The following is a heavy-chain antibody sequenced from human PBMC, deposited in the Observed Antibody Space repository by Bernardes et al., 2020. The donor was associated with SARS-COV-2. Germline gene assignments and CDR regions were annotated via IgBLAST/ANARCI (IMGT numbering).Heavy chain of an antibody. CDR1: GFSLSPSGVG. CDR2: IYWDDDK. CDR3: AHSGGIAAWFDP. V-gene: IGHV2-5*02. D-gene: IGHD6-13*01. Sequence: SGPTLLKPTQTLTLTCPFSGFSLSPSGVGVGWIRQPPGKALEWLALIYWDDDKRYSPSLKSRLTITKDTSKNQVVLTMTNMDPVDTATYYCAHSGGIAAWFDPWGQGTLVTVSS. J-gene: IGHJ5*02.